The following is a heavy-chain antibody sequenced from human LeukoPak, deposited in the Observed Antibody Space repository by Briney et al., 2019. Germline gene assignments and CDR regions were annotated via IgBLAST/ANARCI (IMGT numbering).Heavy chain of an antibody. CDR1: GGSISSSTYY. V-gene: IGHV4-39*01. Sequence: PSETLSLTCTVSGGSISSSTYYWGWIRQPPGKGLEWIGSIYYSGSTYYNPSLKSRVTISVDTSKNQFSLKLSSVTAADTAVYYCAGLRTTPIDYWGQGTLVTVSS. CDR2: IYYSGST. CDR3: AGLRTTPIDY. D-gene: IGHD4-11*01. J-gene: IGHJ4*02.